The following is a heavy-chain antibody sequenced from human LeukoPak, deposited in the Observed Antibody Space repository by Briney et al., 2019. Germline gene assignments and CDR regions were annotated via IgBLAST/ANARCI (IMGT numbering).Heavy chain of an antibody. CDR2: IGTAGDT. CDR1: GFTFSSYD. D-gene: IGHD3-22*01. CDR3: ARALRYDSSGPTDAFDI. J-gene: IGHJ3*02. Sequence: GGSLRLFCAASGFTFSSYDMHWVRQGTGKGLEWVSGIGTAGDTYYPDSVKGRFTISRENAKNSLYLQMNSLRAGDTAVYYCARALRYDSSGPTDAFDIWGQGTMVTVSS. V-gene: IGHV3-13*01.